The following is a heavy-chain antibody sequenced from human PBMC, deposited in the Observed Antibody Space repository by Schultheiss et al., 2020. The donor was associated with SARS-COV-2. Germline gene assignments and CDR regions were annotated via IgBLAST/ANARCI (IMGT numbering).Heavy chain of an antibody. CDR1: GDFFSTYY. CDR2: VRLSGST. CDR3: ASSQYNPKQQLVEEPFDD. D-gene: IGHD6-13*01. J-gene: IGHJ4*01. Sequence: SQTLSLTCAVPGDFFSTYYWSWVRQPPGKGLEWIGYVRLSGSTYYNPPLKSRVTISVDRSKNQFSLKLSSVTAEDTAVYYCASSQYNPKQQLVEEPFDDWGHGTLVTVSS. V-gene: IGHV4-59*12.